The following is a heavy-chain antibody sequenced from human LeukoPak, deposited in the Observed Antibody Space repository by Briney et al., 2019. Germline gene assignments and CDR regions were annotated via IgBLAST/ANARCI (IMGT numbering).Heavy chain of an antibody. D-gene: IGHD3-22*01. J-gene: IGHJ4*02. CDR1: GGSISSSSYY. CDR3: ASRVVAPSVGLFDY. V-gene: IGHV4-39*01. CDR2: IYYSGST. Sequence: SETLSLTCTVSGGSISSSSYYWGWIRQPPGKGLEWIGSIYYSGSTYYNPSLKSRVTISVDTSKNQFSLKLSSVTAADTAVYYCASRVVAPSVGLFDYWGQGTLVTVSS.